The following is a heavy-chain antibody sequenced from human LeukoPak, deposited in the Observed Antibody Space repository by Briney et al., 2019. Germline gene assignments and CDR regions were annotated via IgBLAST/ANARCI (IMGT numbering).Heavy chain of an antibody. CDR2: IYSDGST. V-gene: IGHV3-66*01. D-gene: IGHD6-13*01. CDR1: GFTVSSNY. CDR3: ARAAYSSTWYSRYFDL. Sequence: PGGSLRLSCAASGFTVSSNYMSWVHQAPGKGLEWVSIIYSDGSTYYADSVKGRFTISRENAKNSLYLQMNSLRAGDTAVYYCARAAYSSTWYSRYFDLWGRGTLVTVSS. J-gene: IGHJ2*01.